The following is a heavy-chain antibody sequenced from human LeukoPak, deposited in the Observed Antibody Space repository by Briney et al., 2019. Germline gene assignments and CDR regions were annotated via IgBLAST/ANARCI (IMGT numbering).Heavy chain of an antibody. Sequence: RPGGPLRLSCVVSELTFSLLGMNCVRQAPGKGLEGASVIRGGGGSTFYADSVKGRFNISRDNSKRTLYLQLNNLRAEDTAVYYCAKGGLEYCSGASCYAFDYWGQGTLVTVSS. CDR3: AKGGLEYCSGASCYAFDY. CDR2: IRGGGGST. V-gene: IGHV3-23*01. D-gene: IGHD2-2*01. CDR1: ELTFSLLG. J-gene: IGHJ4*02.